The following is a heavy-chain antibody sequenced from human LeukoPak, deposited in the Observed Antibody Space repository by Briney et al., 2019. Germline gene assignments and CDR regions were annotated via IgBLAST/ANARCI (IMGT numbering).Heavy chain of an antibody. CDR1: GYTFTDYY. V-gene: IGHV1-2*02. Sequence: GASVKVSCKASGYTFTDYYLHWVRQVPGQGLEWVGWINPSSGATNYAQKFQGRVTMTRDTSITTVYMELSRLRSDDTAVYYCSREDYWGQGTLVTVSS. CDR2: INPSSGAT. CDR3: SREDY. J-gene: IGHJ4*02.